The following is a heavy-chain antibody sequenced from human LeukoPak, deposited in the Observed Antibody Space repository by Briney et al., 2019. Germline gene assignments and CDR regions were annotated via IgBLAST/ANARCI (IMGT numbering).Heavy chain of an antibody. Sequence: PGGSLRLSCTASGFPFDEHGMSWVRHVPGKGRGWASGINWSGGSTGYADPLRGRFTISRDNAKNSLYLQMDSLRAEDTALYYCARAPITSPFYFDYWGQGTLVTVSS. CDR3: ARAPITSPFYFDY. J-gene: IGHJ4*02. CDR1: GFPFDEHG. D-gene: IGHD2-2*01. V-gene: IGHV3-20*04. CDR2: INWSGGST.